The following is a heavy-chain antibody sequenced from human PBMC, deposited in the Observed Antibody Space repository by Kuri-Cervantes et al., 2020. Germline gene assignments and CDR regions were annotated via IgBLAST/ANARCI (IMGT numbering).Heavy chain of an antibody. V-gene: IGHV1-58*01. CDR3: ARDRRRGGIRDPCGY. CDR1: GFTFTSSA. CDR2: IVVGSGNT. D-gene: IGHD3-16*01. J-gene: IGHJ4*02. Sequence: SVKVSCKASGFTFTSSAVQWVRQARGQRLEWIGWIVVGSGNTNYAQKFQERVTITRDMSTSTAYMELSSLRSEDTAVYYCARDRRRGGIRDPCGYWGQGTLVTVSS.